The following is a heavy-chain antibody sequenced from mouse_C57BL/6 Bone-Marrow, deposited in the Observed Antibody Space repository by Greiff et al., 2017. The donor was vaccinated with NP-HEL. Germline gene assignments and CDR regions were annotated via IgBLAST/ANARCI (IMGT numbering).Heavy chain of an antibody. D-gene: IGHD2-4*01. CDR3: ARSLYDYELGMDY. Sequence: EVHLVESGGGLVQPGGSLKLSCAASGFTFSDYGMAWVRQAPRKGPEWVAFISNLAYSIYYADTVTGRFTISRENAKNTLYLEMSSLRSEDTAMYYCARSLYDYELGMDYWGQGTSVTVSS. J-gene: IGHJ4*01. CDR1: GFTFSDYG. CDR2: ISNLAYSI. V-gene: IGHV5-15*01.